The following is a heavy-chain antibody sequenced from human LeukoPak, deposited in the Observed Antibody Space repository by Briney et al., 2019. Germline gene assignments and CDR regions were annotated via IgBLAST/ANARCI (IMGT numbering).Heavy chain of an antibody. V-gene: IGHV3-30*02. CDR3: AKDRLRYYYYYYMDV. Sequence: PGGSLRLSCAASGFTFSSYGMHWVRQAPGKGLEWVAFIRYDGSNKYYADSVKGRFTISRDNSKNTLYLQMNSLRAEDTAVYYCAKDRLRYYYYYYMDVRGKGTTVTVSS. CDR1: GFTFSSYG. CDR2: IRYDGSNK. J-gene: IGHJ6*03.